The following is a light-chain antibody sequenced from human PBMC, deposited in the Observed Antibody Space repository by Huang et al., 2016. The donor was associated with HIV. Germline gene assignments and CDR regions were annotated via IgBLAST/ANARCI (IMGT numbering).Light chain of an antibody. CDR2: GAS. Sequence: EIVLTQSPGTLSLSPGERATLSRRASQTVSSRYLAWYQQKPGQAPRLLIYGASSGATGVPDRFSGSGAGTDFSLTIDRLEPEDFAVYYCQQYGSSPSLTFGGGPRWRSN. CDR1: QTVSSRY. V-gene: IGKV3-20*01. CDR3: QQYGSSPSLT. J-gene: IGKJ4*01.